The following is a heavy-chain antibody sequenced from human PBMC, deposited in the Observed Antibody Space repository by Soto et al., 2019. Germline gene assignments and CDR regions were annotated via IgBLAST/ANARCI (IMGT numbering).Heavy chain of an antibody. CDR3: TFVLHRVYCSGGSCQDY. V-gene: IGHV3-73*01. CDR2: IRSKANSYAT. D-gene: IGHD2-15*01. J-gene: IGHJ4*02. Sequence: EVQLVESGGGLVQPGGSLKLSCAASGFTFSGSAMHWVRQASGKGLEWVGRIRSKANSYATAYAASVKGRFTISRDDSKNTAYLQMNSLKTEDAAVYYCTFVLHRVYCSGGSCQDYWGQGTRVTVSS. CDR1: GFTFSGSA.